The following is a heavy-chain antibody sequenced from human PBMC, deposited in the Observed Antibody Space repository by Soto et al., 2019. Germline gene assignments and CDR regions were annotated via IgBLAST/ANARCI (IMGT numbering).Heavy chain of an antibody. CDR3: ARDHPPGSGWEFDY. CDR1: GFTFSSYA. J-gene: IGHJ4*02. CDR2: ISYDGSNK. D-gene: IGHD6-19*01. V-gene: IGHV3-30-3*01. Sequence: GGSLRLSCAASGFTFSSYAMHWVRQAPGKGLEWVAVISYDGSNKYYADSVKGRFTISRDNSKNTLYLQMNSLRAEDTAVYYCARDHPPGSGWEFDYWGQGTLVTVSS.